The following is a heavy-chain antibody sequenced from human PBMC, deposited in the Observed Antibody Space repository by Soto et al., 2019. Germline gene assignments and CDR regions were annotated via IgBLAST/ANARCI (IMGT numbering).Heavy chain of an antibody. D-gene: IGHD3-22*01. CDR3: ARSYDTTGYAHC. CDR2: IYYSGST. CDR1: GGSISSGGYY. Sequence: PSETLSLTCTASGGSISSGGYYWSWMRQHPGKGLEWIGYIYYSGSTYYNPSLKSRVTISVDTSNNQFSLQLSSVTAADTAVYYCARSYDTTGYAHCWGQGTLVTVSS. V-gene: IGHV4-31*03. J-gene: IGHJ4*02.